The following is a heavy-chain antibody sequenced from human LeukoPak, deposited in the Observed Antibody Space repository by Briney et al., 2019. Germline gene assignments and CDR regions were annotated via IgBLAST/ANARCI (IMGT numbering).Heavy chain of an antibody. Sequence: SETLSLTCTVSVGSISSYYWVWIRQPRWKGLEWIGSIYYSGSTYYNPSLKSRVTISVDTSKNQFSLKLSSVTAADTAVYYCARFRSNTAMVIDYWGQGTLVTVSS. CDR2: IYYSGST. J-gene: IGHJ4*02. V-gene: IGHV4-39*01. D-gene: IGHD5-18*01. CDR1: VGSISSYY. CDR3: ARFRSNTAMVIDY.